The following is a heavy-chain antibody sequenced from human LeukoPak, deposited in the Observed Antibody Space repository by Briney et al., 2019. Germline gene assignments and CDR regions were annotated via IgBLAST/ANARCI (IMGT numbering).Heavy chain of an antibody. D-gene: IGHD3-3*01. CDR3: AREFVAYYDFWSGYYTGYFDY. Sequence: SETLSLTCTVSGGSISSGDYYWSWIRQPPGKGLQWIGYIYYSGSTYYNPSLKSRVTISVDTSKNQFSLKLSSVTAADTAVYYCAREFVAYYDFWSGYYTGYFDYWGQGTLVTVSS. V-gene: IGHV4-30-4*01. CDR1: GGSISSGDYY. CDR2: IYYSGST. J-gene: IGHJ4*02.